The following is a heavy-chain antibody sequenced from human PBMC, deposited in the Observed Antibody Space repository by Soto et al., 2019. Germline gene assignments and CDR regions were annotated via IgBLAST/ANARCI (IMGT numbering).Heavy chain of an antibody. CDR3: TRANWYSEY. Sequence: QVQLQESGPGLVKPSETLSLTCSVSGGSISNHYWSWIRQPPGKGLEWIGYIYYNGNTNYNPSLKSRVTMSVDTSRNQISLKLTTVTAADTAVYYCTRANWYSEYWGLGTLVTVPS. CDR1: GGSISNHY. CDR2: IYYNGNT. J-gene: IGHJ4*02. V-gene: IGHV4-59*11. D-gene: IGHD7-27*01.